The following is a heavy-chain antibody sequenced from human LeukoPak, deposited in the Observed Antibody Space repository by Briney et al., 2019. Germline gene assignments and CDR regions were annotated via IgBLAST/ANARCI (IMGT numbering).Heavy chain of an antibody. Sequence: PGGSLRLSCAASGFTFSSYGMHWVRQAPGEGLEWVALICNDGSYKYYADSVKGRFTISRDNSQNTVYLQMNSLRDEDTAVYYCARGVKVAGSILVDYWGQGTLVTVSS. CDR2: ICNDGSYK. V-gene: IGHV3-33*01. J-gene: IGHJ4*02. CDR1: GFTFSSYG. CDR3: ARGVKVAGSILVDY. D-gene: IGHD6-19*01.